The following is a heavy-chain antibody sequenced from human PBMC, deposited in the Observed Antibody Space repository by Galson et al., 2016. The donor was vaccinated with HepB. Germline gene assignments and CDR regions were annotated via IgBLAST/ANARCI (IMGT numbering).Heavy chain of an antibody. V-gene: IGHV4-4*02. J-gene: IGHJ5*02. D-gene: IGHD1-26*01. Sequence: EPLSLTCAVSGDSINSDNWWSWVRQPPGEGLEWIAEIYHSGSVNYNPSLRSRTTISVDKSKSQVALTMTSVTAADTAIYYGARRRVAALGYNCFAPWGQGIQVIVSS. CDR3: ARRRVAALGYNCFAP. CDR2: IYHSGSV. CDR1: GDSINSDNW.